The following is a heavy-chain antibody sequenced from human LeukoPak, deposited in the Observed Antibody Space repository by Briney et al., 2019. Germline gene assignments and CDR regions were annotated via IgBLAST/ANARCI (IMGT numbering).Heavy chain of an antibody. D-gene: IGHD1-26*01. CDR3: AREWREAQKDAFDF. V-gene: IGHV3-66*01. Sequence: GGSLTLSCVASGLNVSSICMNWVRQAPGEGLGWDSLINSGVTPYYPDSVKGRFTIARDNAKNTLLLQMNSLRAKAADVYYCAREWREAQKDAFDFWGQGTMVTVSS. J-gene: IGHJ3*01. CDR1: GLNVSSIC. CDR2: INSGVTP.